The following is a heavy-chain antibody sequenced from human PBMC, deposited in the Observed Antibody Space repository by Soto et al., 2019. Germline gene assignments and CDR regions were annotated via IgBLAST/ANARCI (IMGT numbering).Heavy chain of an antibody. V-gene: IGHV3-30-3*01. D-gene: IGHD3-3*02. CDR1: GFTFSSYA. J-gene: IGHJ4*02. Sequence: GSLRLSCAASGFTFSSYAMHWVRQAPGKGLEWVAVISYDGSNKYYAGSVKGRFTTSRDNSKNTLYLQMNSLRAEDTAVYYCARDGAVAFLTGTFDYWGQGTLVTVSS. CDR2: ISYDGSNK. CDR3: ARDGAVAFLTGTFDY.